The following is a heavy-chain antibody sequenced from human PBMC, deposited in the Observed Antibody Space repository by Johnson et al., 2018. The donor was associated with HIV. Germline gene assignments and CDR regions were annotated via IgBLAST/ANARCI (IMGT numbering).Heavy chain of an antibody. CDR1: GFIFHDYA. CDR3: AREGGWHIVVVTTIEGAFDI. V-gene: IGHV3-9*01. J-gene: IGHJ3*02. D-gene: IGHD2-21*02. CDR2: ISWNSGSK. Sequence: VQLVESGGGLIQPGGSLRLSCAASGFIFHDYAMHWVRQAPGKGLAWVSGISWNSGSKGYADSVKGRFTISRDNARNCLYLQMNSMRVEDTALDYGAREGGWHIVVVTTIEGAFDIWGQGTMVTVSS.